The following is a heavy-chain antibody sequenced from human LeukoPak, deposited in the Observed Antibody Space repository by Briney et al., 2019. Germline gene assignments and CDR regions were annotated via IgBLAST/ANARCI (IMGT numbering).Heavy chain of an antibody. CDR3: ATAPTMMGYYFDY. CDR1: GYTFTTYY. V-gene: IGHV1-46*01. CDR2: INPSDGSI. J-gene: IGHJ4*02. Sequence: ASVKASCKASGYTFTTYYMHWVRQAPGQGLEWMGIINPSDGSISYAQKFQGRVTVTRDTSTSTVYMELRSLRSEDTAVYYCATAPTMMGYYFDYWGQGTLVTVSS. D-gene: IGHD3-22*01.